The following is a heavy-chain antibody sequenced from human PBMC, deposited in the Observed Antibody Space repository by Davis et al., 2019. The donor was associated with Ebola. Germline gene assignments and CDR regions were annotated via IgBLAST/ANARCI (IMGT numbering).Heavy chain of an antibody. D-gene: IGHD5-24*01. CDR1: GFTFGAYA. V-gene: IGHV3-21*04. CDR2: ISSSSSYI. J-gene: IGHJ4*02. CDR3: ARGGGYNYWGD. Sequence: GGSLRLSCTASGFTFGAYAMSWVRQAPGKGLEWVSSISSSSSYIYYANSVKGRFTISRDNSKNTLYLQMNSLTAEDTAVYYCARGGGYNYWGDWGQGTLVTVSS.